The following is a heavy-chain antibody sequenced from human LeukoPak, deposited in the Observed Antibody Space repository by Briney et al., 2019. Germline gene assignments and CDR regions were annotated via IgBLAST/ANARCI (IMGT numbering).Heavy chain of an antibody. CDR2: INHSGSI. V-gene: IGHV4-34*01. CDR1: GGSFSGYY. D-gene: IGHD5-18*01. Sequence: SETLSLTCVVYGGSFSGYYWSWIRQPPGKGLEWIGEINHSGSIDYNPSLKSRVTISVDTSKNQFSLKLSSVTAADTAVYYCARQPRYSYNWFDPWGQGTLVTVSS. CDR3: ARQPRYSYNWFDP. J-gene: IGHJ5*02.